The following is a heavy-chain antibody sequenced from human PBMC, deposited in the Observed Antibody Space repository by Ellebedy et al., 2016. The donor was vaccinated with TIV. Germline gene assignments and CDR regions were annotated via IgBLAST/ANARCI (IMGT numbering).Heavy chain of an antibody. CDR3: ARLAYSRSSRDQYYGMDV. J-gene: IGHJ6*02. CDR2: IYYSGRT. V-gene: IGHV4-39*01. D-gene: IGHD6-6*01. Sequence: SETLSLXXTVSGGSISSSSCYWGWIRQPPGKGLEWIGSIYYSGRTYYNPSLKSRVIISVDTSKNQFSLRLSSVTAADTAVYYCARLAYSRSSRDQYYGMDVWGQGTTVTGSS. CDR1: GGSISSSSCY.